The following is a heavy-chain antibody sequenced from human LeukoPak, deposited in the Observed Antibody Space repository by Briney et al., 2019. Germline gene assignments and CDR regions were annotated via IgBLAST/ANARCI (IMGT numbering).Heavy chain of an antibody. V-gene: IGHV3-48*01. Sequence: GGSLRLSCAASGFTFSSRSMNWVRQAPGKGLEWVSYISSGSTIIHYADSVKGRFTISRDDAKNSLYLQMNSLRAEDTAVYYCAKVPRQHDNWFDPWGQGTLVTVSS. D-gene: IGHD6-13*01. CDR3: AKVPRQHDNWFDP. J-gene: IGHJ5*02. CDR1: GFTFSSRS. CDR2: ISSGSTII.